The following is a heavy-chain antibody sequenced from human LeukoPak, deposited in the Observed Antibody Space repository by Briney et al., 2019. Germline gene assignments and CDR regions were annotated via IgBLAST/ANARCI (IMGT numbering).Heavy chain of an antibody. CDR3: ARDTAPYSSSSGSAY. D-gene: IGHD6-6*01. CDR1: GYTFTSYG. Sequence: ASVKVSCKASGYTFTSYGISWARQAPGQGLEWMGWISAYNGNTNYAQKLQGRVTMTTDTSTSTAYMELRSLRSDDTAVYYCARDTAPYSSSSGSAYWGQGTLVTVSS. V-gene: IGHV1-18*01. J-gene: IGHJ4*02. CDR2: ISAYNGNT.